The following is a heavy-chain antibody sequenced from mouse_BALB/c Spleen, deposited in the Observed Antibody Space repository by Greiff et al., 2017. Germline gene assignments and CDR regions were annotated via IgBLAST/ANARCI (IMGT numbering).Heavy chain of an antibody. CDR3: TFITTVVATRDLFAY. J-gene: IGHJ3*01. Sequence: VQLKQSGTVLARPGASVKMSCKASGYTFTSYWMHWVKQRPGQGLEWIGAIYPGNSDTSYNQKFKGKAKLTAVTSTSTAYMELSSLTNEDSAVYYCTFITTVVATRDLFAYWGQGTLVTVSA. D-gene: IGHD1-1*01. V-gene: IGHV1-5*01. CDR2: IYPGNSDT. CDR1: GYTFTSYW.